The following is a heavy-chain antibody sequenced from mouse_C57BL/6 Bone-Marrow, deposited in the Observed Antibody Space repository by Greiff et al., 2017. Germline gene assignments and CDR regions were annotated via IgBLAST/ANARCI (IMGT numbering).Heavy chain of an antibody. CDR3: SYYYGSSPYWYFDV. J-gene: IGHJ1*03. Sequence: DVMLVESGEGLVKPGGSLKLSCAASGFTFSSYAMSWVRQTPEKRLEWVAYISSGGDYIYYADTVKGRFTISRDNARNTLYLQMSSLKSEDTAMYYCSYYYGSSPYWYFDVWGTGTTVTVSS. CDR1: GFTFSSYA. CDR2: ISSGGDYI. V-gene: IGHV5-9-1*02. D-gene: IGHD1-1*01.